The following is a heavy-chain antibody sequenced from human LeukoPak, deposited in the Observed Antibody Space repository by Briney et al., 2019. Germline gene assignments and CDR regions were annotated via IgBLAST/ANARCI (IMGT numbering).Heavy chain of an antibody. Sequence: ASVKVSCKASGYTFTSYGISWVRQAPGQGLEWMGGIIPIFGTANYAQKFQGRVTITADESTSTAYMELSSLRSEDTAVYYCARDYYDSSGPDYWGQGTLVTVSS. CDR2: IIPIFGTA. CDR1: GYTFTSYG. V-gene: IGHV1-69*13. D-gene: IGHD3-22*01. J-gene: IGHJ4*02. CDR3: ARDYYDSSGPDY.